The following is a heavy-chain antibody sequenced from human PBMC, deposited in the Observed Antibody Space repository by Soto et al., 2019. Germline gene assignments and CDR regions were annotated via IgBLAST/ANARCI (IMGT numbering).Heavy chain of an antibody. CDR1: GYTFTSYD. V-gene: IGHV1-8*01. D-gene: IGHD4-17*01. CDR2: MNPNSGNT. Sequence: QVQLVQSGAEVKKPGASVKVSCKASGYTFTSYDINWVRQATGQGLEWMGWMNPNSGNTGYAQKFQGRVTMTRNTARSTAYMDLSSLRSEDTAVYYCARGSPLYGDHDAFDIWGQGTMVTVSS. CDR3: ARGSPLYGDHDAFDI. J-gene: IGHJ3*02.